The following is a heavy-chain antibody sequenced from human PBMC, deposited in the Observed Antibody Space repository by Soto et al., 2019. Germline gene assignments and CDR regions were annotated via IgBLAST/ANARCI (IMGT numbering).Heavy chain of an antibody. CDR3: AKDRSGSGCHTPFFDY. CDR2: ISYDGSNK. CDR1: GFTFSSYG. Sequence: QVQLVESGGGVVQPGRSLRLSCAASGFTFSSYGMHWVRQAPGKGLEWVAVISYDGSNKYYSDSVKGRFTISRDNSKKTVYLQMTSLRAEDTAVYYCAKDRSGSGCHTPFFDYWGQGTLVTVSS. D-gene: IGHD6-19*01. J-gene: IGHJ4*02. V-gene: IGHV3-30*18.